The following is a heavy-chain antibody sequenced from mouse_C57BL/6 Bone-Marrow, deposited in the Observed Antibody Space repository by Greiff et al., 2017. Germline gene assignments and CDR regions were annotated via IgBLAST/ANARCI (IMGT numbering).Heavy chain of an antibody. D-gene: IGHD1-1*01. Sequence: QVQLKQPGAELVKPGASVKLSCKASGYTFTSYWMHWVKQRPGRGLEWIGRIDPNSGGTKYNEKFKSKATLTVDKPSSTAYMQLSSLTSEDSAVYYCARRYGSSTGYFDVWGTGTTVTVSS. CDR2: IDPNSGGT. CDR3: ARRYGSSTGYFDV. CDR1: GYTFTSYW. J-gene: IGHJ1*03. V-gene: IGHV1-72*01.